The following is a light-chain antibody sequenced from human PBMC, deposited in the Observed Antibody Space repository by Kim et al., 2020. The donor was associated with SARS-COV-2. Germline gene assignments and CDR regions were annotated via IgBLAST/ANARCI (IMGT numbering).Light chain of an antibody. J-gene: IGLJ3*02. Sequence: GQSVTSSCTGTSSDVGSYNRVSWYQQPPGTAPKLMIDEVSKRPSGVPDRFSGSKSGNTASLTISGLQAEDEADYYCSSYASSSTWVFGGGTQLTVL. CDR2: EVS. CDR3: SSYASSSTWV. CDR1: SSDVGSYNR. V-gene: IGLV2-18*02.